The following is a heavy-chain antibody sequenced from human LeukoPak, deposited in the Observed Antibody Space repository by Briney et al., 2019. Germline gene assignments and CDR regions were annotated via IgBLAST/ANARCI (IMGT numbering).Heavy chain of an antibody. V-gene: IGHV4-30-2*01. Sequence: SGTLSLTCTVSGGSISSGGYYWSWIRQPPGKGLEWIGYIYHSGSTYYNPSLKSRVTISVDRSKNQFSLKLSSVTAADTAVYYCARRRDCSGGSCYPDYWGQGTLVTVSS. CDR2: IYHSGST. D-gene: IGHD2-15*01. J-gene: IGHJ4*02. CDR3: ARRRDCSGGSCYPDY. CDR1: GGSISSGGYY.